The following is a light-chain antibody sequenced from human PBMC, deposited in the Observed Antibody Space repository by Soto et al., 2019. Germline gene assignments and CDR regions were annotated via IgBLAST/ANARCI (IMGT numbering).Light chain of an antibody. V-gene: IGKV3-15*01. CDR3: QQYHTWPIT. Sequence: DIVMTQSPATLSVAPGERVTFSCRASQGVSRKLAWYQHKPGQAPRLLISGASTGATGIPARFSGSGSGTEFTLTISSLQSEDCAMYYFQQYHTWPITFGGGNKVEIK. CDR1: QGVSRK. J-gene: IGKJ4*01. CDR2: GAS.